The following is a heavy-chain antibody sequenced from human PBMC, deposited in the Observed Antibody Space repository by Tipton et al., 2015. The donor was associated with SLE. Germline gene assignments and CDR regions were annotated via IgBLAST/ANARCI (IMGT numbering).Heavy chain of an antibody. J-gene: IGHJ5*02. V-gene: IGHV4-61*01. D-gene: IGHD6-19*01. CDR3: ARGGLGRGSGWSGAFAP. CDR2: IYDRGST. CDR1: GGSVSSPIDY. Sequence: TLSLTCTVSGGSVSSPIDYWSWIRQSPGKGLEWIGSIYDRGSTNYNPSLKSRVTISVDTSKNQVSLKLSSVTAADTAVYYCARGGLGRGSGWSGAFAPWGQGTLVTVSS.